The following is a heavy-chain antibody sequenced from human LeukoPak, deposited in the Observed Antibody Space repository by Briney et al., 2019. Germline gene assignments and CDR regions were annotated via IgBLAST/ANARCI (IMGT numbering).Heavy chain of an antibody. CDR3: ARRPSRYGSGSYYRY. J-gene: IGHJ4*02. V-gene: IGHV4-39*01. CDR1: GGSISSSNYY. Sequence: SETLSLTCTVSGGSISSSNYYWGWIRQPPGKGLEWIGSIYYSGSTYHYPSLKSRVTISVDTSKNQFSLKLSSVTAAETAVYYCARRPSRYGSGSYYRYWGQGTLVTVSS. CDR2: IYYSGST. D-gene: IGHD3-10*01.